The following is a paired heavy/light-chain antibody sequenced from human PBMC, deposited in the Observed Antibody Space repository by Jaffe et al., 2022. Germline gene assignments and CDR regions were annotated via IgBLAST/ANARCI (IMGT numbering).Light chain of an antibody. Sequence: EIVMTQSPATLSVSPGERATLSCRASQSVSSNLAWYQQKPGQAPRLLIYGASTRATGIPARFSGSGSGTEFTLTISSLQSEDFAVYYCQQYNNWLFTFGPGTKVDIK. CDR3: QQYNNWLFT. CDR2: GAS. CDR1: QSVSSN. V-gene: IGKV3-15*01. J-gene: IGKJ3*01.
Heavy chain of an antibody. CDR2: IIPIFGTA. D-gene: IGHD3-10*01. CDR1: GGTFSSYA. V-gene: IGHV1-69*01. Sequence: QVQLVQSGAEVKKPGSSVKVSCKASGGTFSSYAISWVRQAPGQGLEWMGGIIPIFGTANYAQKFQGRVTITADESTSTAYMELSSLRSEDTAVYYCARGETYYYGSGSQSSPYYFDYWGQGTLVTVSS. CDR3: ARGETYYYGSGSQSSPYYFDY. J-gene: IGHJ4*02.